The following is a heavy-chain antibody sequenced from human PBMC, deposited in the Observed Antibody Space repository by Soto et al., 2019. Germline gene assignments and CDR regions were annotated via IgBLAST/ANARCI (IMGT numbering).Heavy chain of an antibody. J-gene: IGHJ4*02. CDR3: AHRPSYCSGGSCYSGFDY. D-gene: IGHD2-15*01. V-gene: IGHV2-5*02. CDR1: GFSLNARPVG. Sequence: SGPTLVNPTQTLTLTCTFSGFSLNARPVGVGWIRQPPGKALERLALIYWDDDKRYSPSLKSRLTITKDTSKNQVVLTMTNMDPVDTATYYCAHRPSYCSGGSCYSGFDYWGQGTLVTVSS. CDR2: IYWDDDK.